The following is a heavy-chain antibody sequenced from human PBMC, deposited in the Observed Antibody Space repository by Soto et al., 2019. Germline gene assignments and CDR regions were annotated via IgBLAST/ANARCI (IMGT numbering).Heavy chain of an antibody. CDR3: ARHGYTYGLYFFHS. D-gene: IGHD5-18*01. CDR2: IYSSGST. J-gene: IGHJ4*02. V-gene: IGHV4-59*08. CDR1: GGSISGHY. Sequence: SETLTLTCSVSGGSISGHYWSWIRQPPGKGREYIGYIYSSGSTNYNPSFKGRATMSVDTSKNQFSLRLSSVTAADSAIYYCARHGYTYGLYFFHSWGQGTQVTVS.